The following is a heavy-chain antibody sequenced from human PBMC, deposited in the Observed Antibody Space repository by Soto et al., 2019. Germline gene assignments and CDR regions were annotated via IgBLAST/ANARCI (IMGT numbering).Heavy chain of an antibody. CDR2: IYPGDSDT. CDR1: GYIFTNSW. CDR3: ARLQAAMPAAAGMDV. J-gene: IGHJ6*02. D-gene: IGHD2-2*01. Sequence: VESQKISCKGSGYIFTNSWIGWVRKMPGKGLEWMGIIYPGDSDTRYSPSFQGQVTISADKSITTAYLQWSSLTASDTAMYYCARLQAAMPAAAGMDVWGQGTAVTVSS. V-gene: IGHV5-51*01.